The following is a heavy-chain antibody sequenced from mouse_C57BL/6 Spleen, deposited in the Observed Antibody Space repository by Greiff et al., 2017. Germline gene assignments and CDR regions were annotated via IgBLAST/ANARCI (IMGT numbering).Heavy chain of an antibody. CDR1: AYAFRSYW. V-gene: IGHV1-80*01. D-gene: IGHD2-4*01. CDR2: IYPGDGDT. CDR3: GEVYEHDKGYFDT. Sequence: VQLQESGAELAKPGASVQISCKASAYAFRSYWMNWVKQRPGKGLEWIGQIYPGDGDTNYNGKFKGKATLTADKSSSTAYMQRSSLTSEDSAVYVRGEVYEHDKGYFDTWGKGNTRTVSS. J-gene: IGHJ2*01.